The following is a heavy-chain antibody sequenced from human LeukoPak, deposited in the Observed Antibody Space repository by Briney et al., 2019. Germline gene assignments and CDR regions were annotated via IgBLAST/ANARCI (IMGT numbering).Heavy chain of an antibody. D-gene: IGHD3-10*01. V-gene: IGHV1-18*04. CDR2: ISAHYGNT. J-gene: IGHJ4*02. CDR1: GYIFTRYG. CDR3: ARAMVRGVIRADY. Sequence: ASVKVSCKASGYIFTRYGISWVRQAPGQGLEWMGWISAHYGNTNYAQKFQDRVTMTTDTSTNTAYMELRSLRPDDTAVYYCARAMVRGVIRADYWGQGTLVTVSS.